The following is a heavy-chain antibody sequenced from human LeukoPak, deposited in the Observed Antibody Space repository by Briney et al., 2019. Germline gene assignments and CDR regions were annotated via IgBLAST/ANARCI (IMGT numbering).Heavy chain of an antibody. J-gene: IGHJ4*02. CDR2: ISYNGSNK. V-gene: IGHV3-30*18. CDR1: GFTFSSYG. Sequence: PGWSLILSCAASGFTFSSYGMHWFRQAPGKGLEWVAVISYNGSNKYYADSVKGRFTISRDNSKNTLYLQMNSLRAEDTAVYYCAKETEGYFDYWGQGTLVTVSS. CDR3: AKETEGYFDY.